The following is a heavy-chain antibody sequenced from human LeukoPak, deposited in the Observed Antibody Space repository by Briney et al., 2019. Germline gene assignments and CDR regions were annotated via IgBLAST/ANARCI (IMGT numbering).Heavy chain of an antibody. Sequence: SETLSLTCTASGGSISSGSYYWSWIRQPAGKGLEWIGRIYTSGSTNYNPSLKSRVTISVDTSKNQFSLKLSSVTAADTAVYYCARDLSYYYDSSGSAGWFDPWGQGTLVTVSS. CDR1: GGSISSGSYY. CDR2: IYTSGST. D-gene: IGHD3-22*01. CDR3: ARDLSYYYDSSGSAGWFDP. V-gene: IGHV4-61*02. J-gene: IGHJ5*02.